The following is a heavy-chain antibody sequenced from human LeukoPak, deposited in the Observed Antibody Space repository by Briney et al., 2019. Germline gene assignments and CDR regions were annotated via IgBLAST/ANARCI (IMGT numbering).Heavy chain of an antibody. Sequence: GGSLRLSCAASGFTFEHFVMHWVRQAPGKGLEWVSGISWNSGRVVYADSVKGRFTLSRDNVKNSLYLQMNSLRVEDMALYYCSYCCSSGSCYSAFDIWGQGTMVTVSS. V-gene: IGHV3-9*03. CDR1: GFTFEHFV. CDR3: SYCCSSGSCYSAFDI. D-gene: IGHD2-2*01. CDR2: ISWNSGRV. J-gene: IGHJ3*02.